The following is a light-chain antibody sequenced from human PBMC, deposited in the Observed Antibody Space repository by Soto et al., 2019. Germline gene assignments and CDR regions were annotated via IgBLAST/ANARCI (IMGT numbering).Light chain of an antibody. V-gene: IGLV1-40*01. Sequence: QSVLTQPPSVSGAPGQRVTTSCTGSSSNIGARFDVHWYQQLPGSAPKLLIYSNNNRPSGVPDRFSVSRSATSASLAITGLQAADEADYYCQSYDSSLSAYVFGTATKLTVL. J-gene: IGLJ1*01. CDR1: SSNIGARFD. CDR3: QSYDSSLSAYV. CDR2: SNN.